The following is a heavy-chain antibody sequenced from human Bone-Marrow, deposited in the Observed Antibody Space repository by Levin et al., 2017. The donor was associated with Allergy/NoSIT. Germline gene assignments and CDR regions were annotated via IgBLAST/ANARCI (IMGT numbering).Heavy chain of an antibody. J-gene: IGHJ4*02. Sequence: GGSLRLSCVASGVTFRGYAMHWVRQAPGKGLEWVAATSHDEGNKYYADSVKGRFTISRDNSKNTLFLQMNSLRAEDTAVYYCTTAPGVAVAANKWYFAYWGQGTLVTVSS. CDR1: GVTFRGYA. V-gene: IGHV3-30-3*01. CDR3: TTAPGVAVAANKWYFAY. CDR2: TSHDEGNK. D-gene: IGHD6-19*01.